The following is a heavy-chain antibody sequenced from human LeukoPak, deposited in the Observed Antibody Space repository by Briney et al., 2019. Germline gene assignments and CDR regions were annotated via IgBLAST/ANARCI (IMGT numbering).Heavy chain of an antibody. D-gene: IGHD3-22*01. CDR1: GFTFSSYA. CDR3: AKDRVPNYYYDSSGYYYFDY. J-gene: IGHJ4*02. Sequence: TGGSLRLSCAASGFTFSSYAMSWVRQAQGKGLEWVSAVSGSGGRTYYADSVKGRFTISRDNSKNTVYLQMNSLRAEDTSVYYCAKDRVPNYYYDSSGYYYFDYWGQGTLVTVSS. CDR2: VSGSGGRT. V-gene: IGHV3-23*01.